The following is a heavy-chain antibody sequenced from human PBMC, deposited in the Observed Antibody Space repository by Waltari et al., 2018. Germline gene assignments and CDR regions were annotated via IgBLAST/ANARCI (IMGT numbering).Heavy chain of an antibody. J-gene: IGHJ4*02. CDR2: KNQDGSGK. V-gene: IGHV3-7*01. CDR1: GFTFSNNW. Sequence: EVQLVESGGGLVQPGGSLRLSCAASGFTFSNNWMTWVRQAPGKGLEGCAKKNQDGSGKDSVEPVKGRCTISRDNAKNSRYLQLNSLRADDTAVYYCTRGGDDSSWYWRNWGQGTLVTVSS. D-gene: IGHD6-13*01. CDR3: TRGGDDSSWYWRN.